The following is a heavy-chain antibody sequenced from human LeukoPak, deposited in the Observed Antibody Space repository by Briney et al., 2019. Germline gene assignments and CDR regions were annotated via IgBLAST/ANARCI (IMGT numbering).Heavy chain of an antibody. CDR1: GYTFASYY. CDR3: ARELCSSTSCLTYYYYGMDV. CDR2: IIPIFGAA. J-gene: IGHJ6*02. D-gene: IGHD2-2*01. V-gene: IGHV1-69*13. Sequence: SVKVSCKASGYTFASYYMHWVRQAPGQGLEWMGGIIPIFGAANYAQKLQGRVTITADESTSTAYMELSSLRSEDTAVYYCARELCSSTSCLTYYYYGMDVWGQGTTVTVSS.